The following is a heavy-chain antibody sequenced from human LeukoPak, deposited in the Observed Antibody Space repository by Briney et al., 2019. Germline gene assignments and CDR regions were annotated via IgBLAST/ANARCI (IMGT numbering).Heavy chain of an antibody. CDR1: GFTFSSYA. CDR3: ARGHYYDSSGDYYGMDV. D-gene: IGHD3-22*01. CDR2: ISYDGSNK. V-gene: IGHV3-30-3*01. Sequence: GGSLRLSCAASGFTFSSYAMHWVRQAPGKGLEWVAVISYDGSNKYYADSVKGQFTISRDNSKNTLYLQMNSLRAEDTAVYYCARGHYYDSSGDYYGMDVWGQGTTVTVSS. J-gene: IGHJ6*02.